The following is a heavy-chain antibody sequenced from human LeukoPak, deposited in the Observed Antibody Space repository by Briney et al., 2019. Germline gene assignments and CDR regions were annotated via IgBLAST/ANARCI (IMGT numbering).Heavy chain of an antibody. CDR2: IWYDGSNK. D-gene: IGHD1-1*01. Sequence: GGSLRLSCAASGFTFSSYAMHWVRQAPGKGLEWVAVIWYDGSNKYYADSVKGRFTISRDNSKNTLYLQMNSLRAEDTAVYYCARGFKFAVLGYWGQGTLVTVSS. J-gene: IGHJ4*02. V-gene: IGHV3-33*08. CDR1: GFTFSSYA. CDR3: ARGFKFAVLGY.